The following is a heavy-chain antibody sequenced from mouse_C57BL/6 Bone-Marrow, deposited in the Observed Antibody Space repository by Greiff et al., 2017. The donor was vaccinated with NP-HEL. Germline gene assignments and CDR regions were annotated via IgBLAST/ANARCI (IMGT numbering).Heavy chain of an antibody. CDR1: GYTFTNYW. J-gene: IGHJ1*03. CDR2: IYPGGGYT. Sequence: QVQLQQSGAELVRPGTSVKMSCKASGYTFTNYWIGWAKQRPGHGLEWIGDIYPGGGYTNYNEKFKGKATLTADKSSSTAYMQFSSLTYEDSAIYYCARENDYYGRYWYFDVWGTGTTVTVSS. D-gene: IGHD1-1*01. CDR3: ARENDYYGRYWYFDV. V-gene: IGHV1-63*01.